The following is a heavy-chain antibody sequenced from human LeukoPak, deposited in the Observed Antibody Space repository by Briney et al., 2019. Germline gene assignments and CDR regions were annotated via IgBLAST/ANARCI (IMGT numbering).Heavy chain of an antibody. J-gene: IGHJ4*02. CDR2: IYYSGST. CDR3: ARRTPGSYFDY. V-gene: IGHV4-30-4*08. D-gene: IGHD1-14*01. Sequence: PSQTLSLTCTVSGGSISSGDYYWSWIRQPPGKGLEWIGYIYYSGSTYYNPSLKSRVTISVDTSKNQFSLKQSSVTAADTAVYYCARRTPGSYFDYWGQGTLVTVPS. CDR1: GGSISSGDYY.